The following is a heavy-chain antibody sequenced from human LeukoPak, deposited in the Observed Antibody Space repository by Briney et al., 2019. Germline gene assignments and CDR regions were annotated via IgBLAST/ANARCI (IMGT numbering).Heavy chain of an antibody. CDR2: INHSGST. Sequence: PSETLSLTCAVYGGSFSGYYWSWIRQPPGKGLEWIGEINHSGSTNYNPSLKSRVTISVDTSKNQFSLKLSSVTAADTAVYYCARQGQPYYYYYYMDVWGKGTTVTVSS. V-gene: IGHV4-34*01. D-gene: IGHD5-18*01. J-gene: IGHJ6*03. CDR1: GGSFSGYY. CDR3: ARQGQPYYYYYYMDV.